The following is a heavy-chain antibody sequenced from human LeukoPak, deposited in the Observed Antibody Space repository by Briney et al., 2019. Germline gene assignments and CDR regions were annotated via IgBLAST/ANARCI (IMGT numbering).Heavy chain of an antibody. D-gene: IGHD3-10*01. Sequence: GASVKVSCKASGYSFTGYYMHWVRQAPGQGLEWMGWINPNSGDTNYAQKFQGRVTMTRDTSISTAYMELSSLRSEDTAVYYCARELLRRGNWFDPWGQGTLVTVSS. CDR3: ARELLRRGNWFDP. J-gene: IGHJ5*02. CDR2: INPNSGDT. CDR1: GYSFTGYY. V-gene: IGHV1-2*02.